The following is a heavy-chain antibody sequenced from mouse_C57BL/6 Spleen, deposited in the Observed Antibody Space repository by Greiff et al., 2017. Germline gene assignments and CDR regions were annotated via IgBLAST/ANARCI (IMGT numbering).Heavy chain of an antibody. Sequence: EVQRVESGGGLVKPGGSLKLSCAASGFTFSDYGMHWVRQAPEQGLEWVAYISSGSSTIYYADTVKGRFTISRDNAKNTLFLQMTSLRSEDTAMYYCARDDYYAMDDWGQGTSVTVSS. V-gene: IGHV5-17*01. CDR1: GFTFSDYG. CDR3: ARDDYYAMDD. CDR2: ISSGSSTI. J-gene: IGHJ4*01.